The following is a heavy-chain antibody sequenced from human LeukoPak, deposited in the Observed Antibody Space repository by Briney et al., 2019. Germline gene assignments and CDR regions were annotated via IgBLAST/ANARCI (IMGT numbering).Heavy chain of an antibody. Sequence: PSETLSLTCTVSGYSISSGYYWGWIRQPPGKGLEWIGSIYHSGSTYYNPSLKSRVTISVDTSKNQFSLKLSSVTAADTAVYYCARVPIVGATGSWFDPWGQGTLVTVSS. CDR2: IYHSGST. CDR3: ARVPIVGATGSWFDP. V-gene: IGHV4-38-2*02. CDR1: GYSISSGYY. D-gene: IGHD1-26*01. J-gene: IGHJ5*02.